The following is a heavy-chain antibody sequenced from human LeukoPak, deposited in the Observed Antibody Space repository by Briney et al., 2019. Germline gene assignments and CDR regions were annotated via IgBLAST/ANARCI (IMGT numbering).Heavy chain of an antibody. Sequence: PGGSLRLSCAASGYTFGSYGMHWVRQAPGKGLEWVAVISYDGSNKYYADSVKGRFTISRDNSKNTLYLQMNSLRAEDTAVYYCAKEWDNDAFDIWGQGTMVTVSS. CDR2: ISYDGSNK. CDR3: AKEWDNDAFDI. D-gene: IGHD1-26*01. CDR1: GYTFGSYG. J-gene: IGHJ3*02. V-gene: IGHV3-30*18.